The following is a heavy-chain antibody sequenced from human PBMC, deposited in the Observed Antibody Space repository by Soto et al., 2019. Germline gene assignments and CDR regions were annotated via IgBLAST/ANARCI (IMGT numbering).Heavy chain of an antibody. CDR1: GGSVSCGSYY. J-gene: IGHJ4*02. V-gene: IGHV4-61*01. CDR3: ARAPYYYDSSGYFLVPNYFDY. D-gene: IGHD3-22*01. Sequence: PSETLSLTCTVSGGSVSCGSYYWSWIRQPPGKGLEWIGYIYYSGSTNYNPSLKSRVTISVDTSKNQFSLKLSSVTAADTAVYYCARAPYYYDSSGYFLVPNYFDYWGQGTLVTVSS. CDR2: IYYSGST.